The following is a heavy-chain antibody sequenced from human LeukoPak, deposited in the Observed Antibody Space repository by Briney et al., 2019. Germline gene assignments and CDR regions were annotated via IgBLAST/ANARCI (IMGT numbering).Heavy chain of an antibody. Sequence: GGSLSLSCAASGFTFSSYEMNWVRQAQGKGLEWVSYISSSGSTIYYADSVKRRFTISRDNAKNSLYLQMNSLRAEDTAVYYCAKKVPANWGGYFDYWCQGTLVTVSS. CDR1: GFTFSSYE. V-gene: IGHV3-48*03. D-gene: IGHD7-27*01. CDR3: AKKVPANWGGYFDY. CDR2: ISSSGSTI. J-gene: IGHJ4*02.